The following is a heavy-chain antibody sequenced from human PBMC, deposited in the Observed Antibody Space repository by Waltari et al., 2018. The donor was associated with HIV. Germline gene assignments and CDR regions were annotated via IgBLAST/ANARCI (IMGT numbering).Heavy chain of an antibody. V-gene: IGHV1-46*01. CDR1: GYTFINYY. J-gene: IGHJ4*03. Sequence: QVHLVQSGTEVKKPGASVKVSCKASGYTFINYYLHWVRQAPGRGLEWMGRIDPGGGYTTYAQKFQGRVTMTRDTSTSTVYMELNSLRSDDTAVFYCARSQGYCRGGSCYSFDSWGQGTTVTVSS. CDR3: ARSQGYCRGGSCYSFDS. CDR2: IDPGGGYT. D-gene: IGHD2-15*01.